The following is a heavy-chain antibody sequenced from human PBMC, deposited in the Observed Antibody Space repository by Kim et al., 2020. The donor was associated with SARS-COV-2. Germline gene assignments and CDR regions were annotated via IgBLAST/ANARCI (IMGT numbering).Heavy chain of an antibody. V-gene: IGHV3-7*03. CDR3: AKTVRYSMDV. D-gene: IGHD3-16*02. CDR2: SEE. Sequence: SEEYFLDSVKGRFTISRDNAKNSLYLQMNSLRAADTAVYYCAKTVRYSMDVWGQGTTVTVSS. J-gene: IGHJ6*02.